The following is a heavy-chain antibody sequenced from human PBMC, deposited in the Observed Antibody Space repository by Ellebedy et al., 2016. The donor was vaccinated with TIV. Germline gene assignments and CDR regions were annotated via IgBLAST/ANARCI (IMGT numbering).Heavy chain of an antibody. D-gene: IGHD3-10*01. CDR2: ISGSGGST. Sequence: GESLKISCAASGFTFSSYAMSWVRQAPGKGLEWVSAISGSGGSTYYADSVKGRFTISRDNSKNTLYLQMNSLRAEDTAVYYCAKDRLGNYYGSVSYNLWGQGTLVTVSS. CDR3: AKDRLGNYYGSVSYNL. J-gene: IGHJ4*02. CDR1: GFTFSSYA. V-gene: IGHV3-23*01.